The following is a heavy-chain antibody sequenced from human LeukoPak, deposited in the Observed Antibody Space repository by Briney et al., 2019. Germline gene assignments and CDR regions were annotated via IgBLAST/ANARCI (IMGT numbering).Heavy chain of an antibody. Sequence: GGSLRLSFSASGFTFSSYFMTWVRQAPGKGLEWVSAISGSGDDTYYADSVKGRFTISRDNSKNTLYVQMNSLRAQSTTVYYCAKGALITIFGVVPDSWGQGTLVTVSS. J-gene: IGHJ4*02. CDR3: AKGALITIFGVVPDS. V-gene: IGHV3-23*01. D-gene: IGHD3-3*01. CDR1: GFTFSSYF. CDR2: ISGSGDDT.